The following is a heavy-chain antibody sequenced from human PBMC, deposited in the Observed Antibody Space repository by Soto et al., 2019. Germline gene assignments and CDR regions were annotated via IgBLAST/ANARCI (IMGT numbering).Heavy chain of an antibody. V-gene: IGHV3-30*18. CDR2: ISYDGSNK. J-gene: IGHJ3*02. Sequence: QVQLVESGGGVVQPGRSLRLSCAASGFTFSSYGMHWVRQAPGKGLEWVAVISYDGSNKYYADSVKGRFTISRDNSKNPLYLQMNSLRAEDTAVYYCAKLAGTTDAFDIWGQGTMVTVSS. CDR3: AKLAGTTDAFDI. CDR1: GFTFSSYG. D-gene: IGHD1-7*01.